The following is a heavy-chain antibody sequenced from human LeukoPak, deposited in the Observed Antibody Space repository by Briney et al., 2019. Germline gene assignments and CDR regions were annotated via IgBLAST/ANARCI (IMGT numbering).Heavy chain of an antibody. CDR1: GGSFSGYY. CDR2: INHSGST. Sequence: SETLSLTCAVHGGSFSGYYWSWIRQPPGKGLEWIGEINHSGSTNYNPSLKSRVTISVDTSKNQFSLKLSSVTAADTAVYYCARVVMVHAFDIWGQGTMVTVSS. V-gene: IGHV4-34*01. D-gene: IGHD3-22*01. CDR3: ARVVMVHAFDI. J-gene: IGHJ3*02.